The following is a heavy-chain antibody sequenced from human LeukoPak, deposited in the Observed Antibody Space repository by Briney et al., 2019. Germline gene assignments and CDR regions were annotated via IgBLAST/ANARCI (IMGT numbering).Heavy chain of an antibody. D-gene: IGHD4-17*01. J-gene: IGHJ4*02. Sequence: KSSETLSLTCTVSGGSISSYYWSWIRQPPGKGLEWIGYIYYSGSTNYNPSLKSRVTISVDTSKNQFSLKLSSVTAADTAVYYCAREDGFIDYWGQGTLVTVSS. CDR2: IYYSGST. CDR1: GGSISSYY. CDR3: AREDGFIDY. V-gene: IGHV4-59*01.